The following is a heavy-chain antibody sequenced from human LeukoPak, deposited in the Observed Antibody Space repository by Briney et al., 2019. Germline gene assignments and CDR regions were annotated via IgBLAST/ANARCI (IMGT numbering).Heavy chain of an antibody. V-gene: IGHV4-59*06. CDR1: GGSISSYY. Sequence: IPSETLSLTCTVSGGSISSYYWSWIRQHPGKGLEWIGYIYYSGSTYYNPSLKSRVTISVDTSKNQFSLKLSSVTAADTAVYYCARERAVAGPDYWGQGTLVTVSS. CDR2: IYYSGST. D-gene: IGHD6-19*01. J-gene: IGHJ4*02. CDR3: ARERAVAGPDY.